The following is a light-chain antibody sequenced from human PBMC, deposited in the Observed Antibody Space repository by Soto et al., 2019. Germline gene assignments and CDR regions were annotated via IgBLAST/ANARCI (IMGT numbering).Light chain of an antibody. CDR1: QDISTY. CDR3: QKYDNAPLT. CDR2: AAY. Sequence: DIQMTQAPSSLSASVGDRVTITCRARQDISTYLAWYQQKPGKVPKLLISAAYTLQSGVPPLFSGSGSGTDFTLTISSLQPEDVATYYCQKYDNAPLTFGGWTKVEIK. V-gene: IGKV1-27*01. J-gene: IGKJ4*01.